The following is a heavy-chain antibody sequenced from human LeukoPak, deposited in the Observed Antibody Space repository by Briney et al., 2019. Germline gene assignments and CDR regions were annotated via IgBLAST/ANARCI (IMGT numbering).Heavy chain of an antibody. D-gene: IGHD5-24*01. J-gene: IGHJ4*02. Sequence: SQTLSLTCAISGDSVSSNSAAWNWIRQSPSRGLEWLGRTYYRSKWYNDYAVSVKSRITINPDTSKNQFSLKLRSVTAADTAVYYCARLGPRRDGYNYVGLIYYWGQGTLVTVSS. V-gene: IGHV6-1*01. CDR3: ARLGPRRDGYNYVGLIYY. CDR2: TYYRSKWYN. CDR1: GDSVSSNSAA.